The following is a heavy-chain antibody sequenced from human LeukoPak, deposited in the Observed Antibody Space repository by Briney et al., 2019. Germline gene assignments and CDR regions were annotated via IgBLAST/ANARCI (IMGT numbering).Heavy chain of an antibody. CDR1: GYTFTSYG. Sequence: ASVKVSCKASGYTFTSYGIGWVRQAPGQGLEWMGWISAYNGNTNYAQKLQGRVTMTTDTSTSTAYMELRSLRSDDTAVYYCARDPRRSGEAYFDYWGQGTLVTVSS. CDR3: ARDPRRSGEAYFDY. D-gene: IGHD2-15*01. V-gene: IGHV1-18*01. CDR2: ISAYNGNT. J-gene: IGHJ4*02.